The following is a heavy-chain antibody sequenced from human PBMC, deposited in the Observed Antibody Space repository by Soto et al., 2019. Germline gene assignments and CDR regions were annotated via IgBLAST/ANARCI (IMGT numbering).Heavy chain of an antibody. J-gene: IGHJ4*02. CDR3: ARDNFLLSY. V-gene: IGHV3-33*01. CDR1: GFTFSSYG. CDR2: IWYDGGNK. D-gene: IGHD2-15*01. Sequence: QVQLVESGGGVVQAGRSLRLSCAASGFTFSSYGMHWVRQAPGKGLEWVAIIWYDGGNKYYADSVKGRFTISRDNSKNTLYLQMNSLRAEDTAVYYCARDNFLLSYWGQGTLVTVSS.